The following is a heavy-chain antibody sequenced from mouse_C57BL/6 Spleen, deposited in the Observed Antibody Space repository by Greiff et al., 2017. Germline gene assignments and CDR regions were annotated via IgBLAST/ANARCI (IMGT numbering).Heavy chain of an antibody. D-gene: IGHD1-1*01. V-gene: IGHV1-22*01. CDR1: GYTFTDYN. CDR2: INPNNGGT. J-gene: IGHJ4*01. Sequence: EVQLQQSGPELVKPGASVKMSCKASGYTFTDYNMHWVKQSHGKSLEWIGYINPNNGGTSYNQKFKGKATLTVNKSSSTAYMELRSLTSEVSAVYYCARDYYGSSHAMDYWGQGTSVTVSS. CDR3: ARDYYGSSHAMDY.